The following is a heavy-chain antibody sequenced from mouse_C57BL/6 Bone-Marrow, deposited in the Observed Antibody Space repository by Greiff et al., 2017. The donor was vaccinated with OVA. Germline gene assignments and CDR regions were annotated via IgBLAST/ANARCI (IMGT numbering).Heavy chain of an antibody. J-gene: IGHJ3*01. CDR1: GFTFSSYG. D-gene: IGHD2-3*01. CDR2: ISSGGSYT. CDR3: ARDDGYYGAY. Sequence: EVKLVESGGDLVKPGGSLKLSCAASGFTFSSYGMSWVRQTPDKRLEWVATISSGGSYTYYPDSVKGRFTITRENDKNTMYLQMSILKSADTAMDYCARDDGYYGAYWGQGTLVTVSA. V-gene: IGHV5-6*01.